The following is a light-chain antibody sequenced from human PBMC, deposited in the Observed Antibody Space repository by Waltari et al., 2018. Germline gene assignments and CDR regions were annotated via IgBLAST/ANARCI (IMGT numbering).Light chain of an antibody. Sequence: QSALSQPASVSGSPGQSLPITCTGASTALASYNLVAWYQHHPNRAPKLIIYEATKRPSGISHRFSGAKSGATASLRISGLQADDEADYYCCSYTGSSTSYGCGGGTKVTVL. CDR2: EAT. CDR3: CSYTGSSTSYG. CDR1: STALASYNL. V-gene: IGLV2-23*01. J-gene: IGLJ1*01.